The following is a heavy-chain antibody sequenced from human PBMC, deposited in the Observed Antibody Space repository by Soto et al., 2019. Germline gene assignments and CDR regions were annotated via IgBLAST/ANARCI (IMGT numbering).Heavy chain of an antibody. CDR3: ARGKYGDY. J-gene: IGHJ4*02. D-gene: IGHD2-2*01. CDR2: ISAHNGNT. CDR1: GYAFTTYG. V-gene: IGHV1-18*01. Sequence: QVHLVQSGAEVQKPGASVKVSCKGSGYAFTTYGITWVRQAPGQGLEWMGWISAHNGNTNYAQKLQGRVTVTRDTSTSTAYMELRSLRSDDTAVYYCARGKYGDYWGQGALVTVSS.